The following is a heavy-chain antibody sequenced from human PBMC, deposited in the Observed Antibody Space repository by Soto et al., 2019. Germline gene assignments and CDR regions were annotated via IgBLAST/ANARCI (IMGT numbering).Heavy chain of an antibody. V-gene: IGHV4-30-4*01. Sequence: SETLSLTCTVSGGSISSGDYYWSWIRQPPGKGLEWIGYIYYSGSTYYNPSLKSRVTISVDTSKNQFSLKLSSVTAADTAVYYCARAGSSGSDPFGPWGQGTLVTVSS. CDR2: IYYSGST. CDR1: GGSISSGDYY. CDR3: ARAGSSGSDPFGP. D-gene: IGHD3-10*01. J-gene: IGHJ5*02.